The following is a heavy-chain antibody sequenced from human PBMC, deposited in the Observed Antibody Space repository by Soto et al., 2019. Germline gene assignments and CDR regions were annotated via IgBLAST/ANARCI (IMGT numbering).Heavy chain of an antibody. D-gene: IGHD2-15*01. CDR2: IYYSGST. V-gene: IGHV4-31*03. Sequence: QVQLQESGPGLVKPSQTLSLTCTVSGDSISSGGYYWSWIRQHPGKGLEWIGYIYYSGSTYYNPSLKIRVIXSXDSXQNQFSLKLSSVTAADTAVYYCARGSTVAAILFDYWGQGTLVTVSS. CDR1: GDSISSGGYY. CDR3: ARGSTVAAILFDY. J-gene: IGHJ4*02.